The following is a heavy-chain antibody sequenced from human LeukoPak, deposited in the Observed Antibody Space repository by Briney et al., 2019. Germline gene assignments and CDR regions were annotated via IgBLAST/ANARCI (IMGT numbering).Heavy chain of an antibody. Sequence: GGSLRLSCSASGFTFSNYWMSWVRLAPGKGPEWVANIKQDGSEKYYVDSVEGRFTISRDNAKNLLSLQMNSLRAEDTAVYHCARVFIVGSRSVFDFWGQGTLVTVSS. J-gene: IGHJ4*02. D-gene: IGHD2-21*01. CDR2: IKQDGSEK. CDR3: ARVFIVGSRSVFDF. CDR1: GFTFSNYW. V-gene: IGHV3-7*01.